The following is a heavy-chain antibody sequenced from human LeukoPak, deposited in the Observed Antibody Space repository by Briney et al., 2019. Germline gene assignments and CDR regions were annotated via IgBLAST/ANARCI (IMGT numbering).Heavy chain of an antibody. CDR3: XXXXXXXXXXXHXDXXXDY. V-gene: IGHV3-30*03. CDR2: ISYDGSNK. CDR1: GFTFSSYG. Sequence: XXXXSGFTFSSYGMHWVRQAPGKGLEWVAVISYDGSNKYYADSVKGRFTISRDNSKNTLYLQMNSLRAEDTAVYYXXXXXXXXXXXXHXDXXXDYWGQXTXVTVSS. J-gene: IGHJ4*02.